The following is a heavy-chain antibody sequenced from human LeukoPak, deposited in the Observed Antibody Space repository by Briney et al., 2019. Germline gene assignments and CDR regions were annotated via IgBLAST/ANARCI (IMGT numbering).Heavy chain of an antibody. D-gene: IGHD6-13*01. J-gene: IGHJ4*02. CDR1: GYTFTSYY. CDR2: INPSGGST. V-gene: IGHV1-46*01. CDR3: AREIAAAWTYFDD. Sequence: ASVKVSCKASGYTFTSYYTHWVRQAPGQGLEWMGIINPSGGSTSYAQKFQGRVTMTRDTSTSTVYMELSSLRSEDTAVYYCAREIAAAWTYFDDWGQGTLVTVSS.